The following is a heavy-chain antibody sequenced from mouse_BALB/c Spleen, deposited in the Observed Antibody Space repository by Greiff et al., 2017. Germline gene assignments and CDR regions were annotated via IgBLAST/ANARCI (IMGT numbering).Heavy chain of an antibody. V-gene: IGHV2-9*02. J-gene: IGHJ2*01. CDR3: ARVGWDGYYFDY. Sequence: VMLVESGPGLVAPSQSLSITCTVSGFSLTSYGVHWVRQPPGKGLEWLGVIWAGGSTNYNSALMSRLSISKDNSKSQVFLKMNSLQTDDTAMYYCARVGWDGYYFDYWGQGTTLTVSS. CDR2: IWAGGST. D-gene: IGHD4-1*01. CDR1: GFSLTSYG.